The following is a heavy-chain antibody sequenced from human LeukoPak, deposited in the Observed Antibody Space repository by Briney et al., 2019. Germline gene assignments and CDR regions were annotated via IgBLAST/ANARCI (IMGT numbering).Heavy chain of an antibody. V-gene: IGHV4-59*01. Sequence: SETLSLTCTVSGGSIRSAYWSWIRQPPGKGLGWIGYIYYSGSTNYNPSLKSRGTISVDTSKNHYSLNLSSVTAADTAVYYCARVDPDSSSTLEVFDYWGQGTLVTVSS. D-gene: IGHD6-6*01. J-gene: IGHJ4*02. CDR3: ARVDPDSSSTLEVFDY. CDR2: IYYSGST. CDR1: GGSIRSAY.